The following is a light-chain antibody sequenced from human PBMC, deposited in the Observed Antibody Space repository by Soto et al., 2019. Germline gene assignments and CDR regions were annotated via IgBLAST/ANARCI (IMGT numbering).Light chain of an antibody. J-gene: IGLJ2*01. Sequence: QSALTQPASVSGSPGQSITISCTGTSSDVGVYNFVCWFQQHPGKAPKLMIYDVSKRPSGVSNRFSGSKSGNTASLTISGLQADDEAYYYCTSYTSSSTLEFGGGSKLTVL. CDR3: TSYTSSSTLE. CDR2: DVS. V-gene: IGLV2-14*01. CDR1: SSDVGVYNF.